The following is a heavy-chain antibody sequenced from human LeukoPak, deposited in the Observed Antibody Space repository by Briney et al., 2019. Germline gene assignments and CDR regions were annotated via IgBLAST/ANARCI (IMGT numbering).Heavy chain of an antibody. CDR1: GYIFSDYD. CDR3: ARGLSCGSTTCDGGVMPVAVNYFYYYMDV. J-gene: IGHJ6*03. D-gene: IGHD2-2*01. Sequence: ASVKVSCKASGYIFSDYDINWVRQATGQGLEWMAWINPNSGNTGIARKFRGRVTITRNISTHTVYMELSSLRSEDTAVYYCARGLSCGSTTCDGGVMPVAVNYFYYYMDVWGKGTTVTVSS. CDR2: INPNSGNT. V-gene: IGHV1-8*03.